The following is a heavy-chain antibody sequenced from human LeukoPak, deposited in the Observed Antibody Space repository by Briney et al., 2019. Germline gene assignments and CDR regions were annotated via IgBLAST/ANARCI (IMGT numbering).Heavy chain of an antibody. CDR2: IYYTGTT. CDR1: GGSLSGHY. J-gene: IGHJ4*02. Sequence: SETLSLTCTVGGGSLSGHYWGWIRQPPGRGLELVGHIYYTGTTFYNPSLNSRVTITLDTSRNQFSLRLTSVIAADTAVYYCARFSWGCSTASCYLTNWGQGALVTVSS. CDR3: ARFSWGCSTASCYLTN. V-gene: IGHV4-59*11. D-gene: IGHD2-2*01.